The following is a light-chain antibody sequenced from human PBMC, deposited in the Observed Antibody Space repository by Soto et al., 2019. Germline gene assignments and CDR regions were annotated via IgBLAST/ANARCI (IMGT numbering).Light chain of an antibody. Sequence: QSALTQPRSVSGSPGQSVTISCTGTSSDVGGYNFVSWYQHHPGKAPKLMIYNVIQRPSGVPDRFSASKSGNTASLIISGLQAEDEADYYCCSYAGSYTYVFGTGTKLTVL. V-gene: IGLV2-11*01. J-gene: IGLJ1*01. CDR3: CSYAGSYTYV. CDR1: SSDVGGYNF. CDR2: NVI.